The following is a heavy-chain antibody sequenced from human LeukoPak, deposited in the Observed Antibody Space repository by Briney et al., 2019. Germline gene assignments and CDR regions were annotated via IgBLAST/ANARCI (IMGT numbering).Heavy chain of an antibody. V-gene: IGHV1-2*02. CDR3: ARGRGSGDAFEI. CDR1: GYTFTGYY. J-gene: IGHJ3*02. CDR2: INPNSGGT. Sequence: ASVKVSCKASGYTFTGYYMHWVRQAPGQGLDWVGWINPNSGGTKYAQKFQGRVTMTRDTSVSTAYVELSRLRSDDTAVYYCARGRGSGDAFEIWGQGTMVTVSS. D-gene: IGHD1-26*01.